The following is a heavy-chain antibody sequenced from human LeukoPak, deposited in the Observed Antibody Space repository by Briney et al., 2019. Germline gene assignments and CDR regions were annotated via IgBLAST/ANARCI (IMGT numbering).Heavy chain of an antibody. D-gene: IGHD2-15*01. CDR2: MNPNSGNT. J-gene: IGHJ4*02. Sequence: ASVKVSCKASGYTFTSYDINWVRQATGQGLEWMGWMNPNSGNTGYAQKFQGRVTMTRNTSISTAYMELSSLRSEDTAMYYCARGRKRGGSCYFYYWGQGTLVTVSS. CDR1: GYTFTSYD. CDR3: ARGRKRGGSCYFYY. V-gene: IGHV1-8*01.